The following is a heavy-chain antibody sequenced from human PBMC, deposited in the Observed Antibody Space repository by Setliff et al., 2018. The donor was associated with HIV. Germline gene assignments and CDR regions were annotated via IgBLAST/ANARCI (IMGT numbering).Heavy chain of an antibody. CDR1: GYTFTNYA. D-gene: IGHD6-13*01. Sequence: ASVKVSCKASGYTFTNYAIHWVRQAPGQRLEWMGWINAGNGNTKYSQEFQDRVTITRDTSASTAYMELSSLRSEDMAIYYCLRRATAAEVFDYWGQGTLVTVSS. CDR2: INAGNGNT. V-gene: IGHV1-3*03. J-gene: IGHJ4*02. CDR3: LRRATAAEVFDY.